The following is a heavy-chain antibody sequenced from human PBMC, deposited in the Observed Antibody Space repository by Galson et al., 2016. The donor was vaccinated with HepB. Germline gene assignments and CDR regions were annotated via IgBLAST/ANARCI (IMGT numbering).Heavy chain of an antibody. CDR1: GFSFSTYG. V-gene: IGHV3-33*01. CDR2: IWYDGSNQ. Sequence: SLRLSCAASGFSFSTYGMHWVRQAPGKGLEWVAVIWYDGSNQYYRDSVKGRFTVSRDNSESTLYLQMNSLRVEDTAVYYCARGVGYGSGNSFDDWGQGTLVTVSS. CDR3: ARGVGYGSGNSFDD. J-gene: IGHJ5*02. D-gene: IGHD3-10*01.